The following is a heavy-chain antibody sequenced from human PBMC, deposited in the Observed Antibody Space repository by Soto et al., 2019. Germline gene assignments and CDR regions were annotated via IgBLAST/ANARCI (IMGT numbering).Heavy chain of an antibody. J-gene: IGHJ4*02. CDR3: AKKDYYAAGVYHFDH. D-gene: IGHD3-10*01. Sequence: QVQLVQSGAEVKKPGASVKVSCRASGYTFTAYPLHWVRQAPGQRLEWMGWINAANGDIGYSREFQGRVTITRDTSASTVYMEVSSLTSEDMAVYYCAKKDYYAAGVYHFDHWGQGTLVTVSS. CDR2: INAANGDI. V-gene: IGHV1-3*01. CDR1: GYTFTAYP.